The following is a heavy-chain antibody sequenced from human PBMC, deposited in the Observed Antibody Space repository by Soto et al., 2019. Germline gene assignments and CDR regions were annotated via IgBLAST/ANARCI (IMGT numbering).Heavy chain of an antibody. V-gene: IGHV1-2*04. CDR2: INPNSGGT. CDR3: ARANSIRPYYYNMDV. J-gene: IGHJ6*02. CDR1: GYTFTAYY. D-gene: IGHD2-21*01. Sequence: QVQLVQSGAEVEKPGASVKVSCKASGYTFTAYYIHWVRQARGQGLEWLGWINPNSGGTSYSQKFQAWITLTRDTSISTAYMEVTRLRSDDTAVYYCARANSIRPYYYNMDVWGQGTTVTVSS.